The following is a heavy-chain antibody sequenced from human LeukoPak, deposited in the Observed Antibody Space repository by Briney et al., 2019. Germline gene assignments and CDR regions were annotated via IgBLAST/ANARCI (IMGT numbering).Heavy chain of an antibody. CDR2: IKQDGSEK. V-gene: IGHV3-7*01. CDR1: GFTFSSYW. CDR3: ARSNGGNWFDP. J-gene: IGHJ5*02. Sequence: PGGSLRLSCAASGFTFSSYWMSWVRQAPGRGLEWVANIKQDGSEKYYVDSVKGRFTISRDNAKNSLYLQMNSLRAEDTAVYYCARSNGGNWFDPWGQGTLVTVSS.